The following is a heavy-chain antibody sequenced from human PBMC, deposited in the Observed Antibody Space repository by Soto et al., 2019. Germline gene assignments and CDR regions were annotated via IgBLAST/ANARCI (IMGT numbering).Heavy chain of an antibody. D-gene: IGHD6-13*01. CDR3: ARDLVAAAGTSYYGMDV. CDR2: IIPIFGTA. V-gene: IGHV1-69*05. CDR1: GGTFSSYA. Sequence: QVQLVQSGAEVKKPGSSVKVSCKASGGTFSSYAISWVRQAPGQGLEWMGGIIPIFGTANYAQKFQGRVTITSDESTSTAYMELSSLRSEDTSVYYCARDLVAAAGTSYYGMDVWGKGTTVTVSS. J-gene: IGHJ6*04.